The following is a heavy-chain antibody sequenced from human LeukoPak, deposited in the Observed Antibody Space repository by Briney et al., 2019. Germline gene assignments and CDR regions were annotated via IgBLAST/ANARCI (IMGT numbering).Heavy chain of an antibody. V-gene: IGHV3-7*05. Sequence: PGGSLRLSCAASGFTFNTDWMSWVRQAPGKGLEWVANIKEDGSDKYYVDSMKGRFTISRDNAKNSLYLQMNSLRAEDTAVYYCARRGLPDSWGQGTLVTVSS. CDR3: ARRGLPDS. J-gene: IGHJ5*01. CDR2: IKEDGSDK. D-gene: IGHD2-15*01. CDR1: GFTFNTDW.